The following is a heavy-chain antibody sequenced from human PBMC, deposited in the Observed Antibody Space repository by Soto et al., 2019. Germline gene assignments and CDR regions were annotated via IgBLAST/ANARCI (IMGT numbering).Heavy chain of an antibody. CDR3: AKDREIQLWFAPAPAQRLNYGMDV. J-gene: IGHJ6*02. Sequence: QVQLVESGGGVVQPGRSLRLSCAASGFTFSSYGMHWVRQAPGKGLEWVAVISYDGSNKYYADSVKGRFTISRDNSKNTLYLQMNSLRAEDTAVYYCAKDREIQLWFAPAPAQRLNYGMDVWGQGPTVTVSS. D-gene: IGHD5-18*01. CDR2: ISYDGSNK. V-gene: IGHV3-30*18. CDR1: GFTFSSYG.